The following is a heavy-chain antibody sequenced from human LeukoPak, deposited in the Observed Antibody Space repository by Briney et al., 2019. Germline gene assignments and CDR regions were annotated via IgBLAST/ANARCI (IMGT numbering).Heavy chain of an antibody. CDR2: IRYDGSNK. V-gene: IGHV3-30*02. D-gene: IGHD4-17*01. CDR3: AKDSSTTVTGAFDI. Sequence: GGSLRLSCAASGFTFSSYGMHWVRQAPGKGLEWVAFIRYDGSNKYYADSVKGRFTISRDNSKNTLYLQMNSLRAEDTAVYYCAKDSSTTVTGAFDIWGQGTMVTVSS. CDR1: GFTFSSYG. J-gene: IGHJ3*02.